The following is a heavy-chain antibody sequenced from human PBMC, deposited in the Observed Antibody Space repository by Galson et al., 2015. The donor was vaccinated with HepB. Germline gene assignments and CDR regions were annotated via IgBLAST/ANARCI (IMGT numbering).Heavy chain of an antibody. D-gene: IGHD3-9*01. J-gene: IGHJ4*02. CDR2: IYYSGST. Sequence: ETLSLTCTVSGGSISSSSYYWGWIRQPPGKGLEWIGSIYYSGSTYYNPSLKSRVTISVDTSKNQFSLKLSSVTAADTAVYYCARHDYDILTGPFDYWGQGTLVTVSS. V-gene: IGHV4-39*01. CDR3: ARHDYDILTGPFDY. CDR1: GGSISSSSYY.